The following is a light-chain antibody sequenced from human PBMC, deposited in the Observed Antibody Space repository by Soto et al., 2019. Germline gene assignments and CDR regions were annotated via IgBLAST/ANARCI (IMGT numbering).Light chain of an antibody. J-gene: IGKJ1*01. CDR1: QSISSSY. Sequence: DIVLTQSPGTVSLSPGERATLSCRASQSISSSYLAWYQQHPGQAPRDLIYGASSRATSIQDRFSGSGYGTAFTITISRLEPEDFAVYHCQQHGSSYWTFGEGTNVDI. CDR2: GAS. V-gene: IGKV3-20*01. CDR3: QQHGSSYWT.